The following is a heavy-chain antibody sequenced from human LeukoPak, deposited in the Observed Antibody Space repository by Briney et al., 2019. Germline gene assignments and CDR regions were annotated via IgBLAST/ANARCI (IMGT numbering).Heavy chain of an antibody. CDR2: IIPILGIA. CDR3: AGAAYNWNDYYYYGMDV. CDR1: GGTFSSYT. Sequence: SVKVSCKASGGTFSSYTISWVRQAPGQGLEWMGRIIPILGIANYAQKFQGRVTITADKSTSTAYMELSSLRSEDTAVYYCAGAAYNWNDYYYYGMDVWGQGTTVTVS. V-gene: IGHV1-69*02. D-gene: IGHD1-20*01. J-gene: IGHJ6*02.